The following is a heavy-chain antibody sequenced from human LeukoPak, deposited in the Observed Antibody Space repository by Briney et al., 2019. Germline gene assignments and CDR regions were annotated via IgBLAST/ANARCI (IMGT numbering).Heavy chain of an antibody. CDR1: GFTFSIYA. V-gene: IGHV3-23*01. CDR3: AKDSLAAAGYFDY. CDR2: ISDSGGSR. Sequence: GGSLRLSCAASGFTFSIYAMSWVRQAPGKGLEWVSAISDSGGSRYYADSVKGRFTISRDNSKNTLYLQMNSLRAEDTAVYYCAKDSLAAAGYFDYWGQGTLVTVSS. D-gene: IGHD6-13*01. J-gene: IGHJ4*02.